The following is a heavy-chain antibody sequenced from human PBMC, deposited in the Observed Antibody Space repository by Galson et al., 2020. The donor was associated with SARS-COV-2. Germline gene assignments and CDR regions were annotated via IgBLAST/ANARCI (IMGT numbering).Heavy chain of an antibody. J-gene: IGHJ4*02. CDR2: ISYDGSDK. V-gene: IGHV3-30*04. Sequence: GESLKISCAASGFTFSSYAMHWICQAPGKGLEWVAGISYDGSDKYYADSVKGRFTISRDNSKNTLYLQMNSLRAEDTAVFYCARDANIDHINGYEFDSWGQGTLVTVSS. CDR3: ARDANIDHINGYEFDS. CDR1: GFTFSSYA. D-gene: IGHD2-8*01.